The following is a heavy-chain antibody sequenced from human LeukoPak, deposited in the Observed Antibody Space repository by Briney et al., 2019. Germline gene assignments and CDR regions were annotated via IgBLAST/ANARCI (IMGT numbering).Heavy chain of an antibody. Sequence: SETLSLTCGVSGGSIDSTNYWSWVRQAPGKGLEWIGEIAHDGTRNYNPSLRSRVAMSFDRANNYFSLSLTAVTAADTALYYCTRETRPFCPFAFWGQGVMVTVSS. CDR3: TRETRPFCPFAF. D-gene: IGHD1-14*01. V-gene: IGHV4-4*02. CDR1: GGSIDSTNY. CDR2: IAHDGTR. J-gene: IGHJ4*02.